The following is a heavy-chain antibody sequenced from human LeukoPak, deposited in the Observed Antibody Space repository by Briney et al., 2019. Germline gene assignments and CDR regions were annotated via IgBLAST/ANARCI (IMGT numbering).Heavy chain of an antibody. CDR1: GFTFSSYS. Sequence: GGSLRLSCAASGFTFSSYSMNWVRQAPGKGLEWVSYISSSSSTIYYADSVKGRFTISRDNAKNSLYLQMNSLRDEDTAVYYCAGFMTTMTNYYYGMDVWGQGTTVTVSS. CDR3: AGFMTTMTNYYYGMDV. D-gene: IGHD5-24*01. CDR2: ISSSSSTI. J-gene: IGHJ6*02. V-gene: IGHV3-48*02.